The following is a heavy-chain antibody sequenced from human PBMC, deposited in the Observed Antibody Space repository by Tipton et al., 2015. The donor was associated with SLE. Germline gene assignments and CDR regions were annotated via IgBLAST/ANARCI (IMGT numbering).Heavy chain of an antibody. CDR2: IYSGGST. V-gene: IGHV3-53*01. J-gene: IGHJ6*02. Sequence: SLRLSCAASGFTVSSNYMSWVRQAPGKGLEWVSVIYSGGSTYYADSVKGRFTISRHNSKNTLYLQMNSLRAEDTAVYYCAYSIFGVVIGGMDVWGQGTTVTVSS. CDR1: GFTVSSNY. CDR3: AYSIFGVVIGGMDV. D-gene: IGHD3-3*01.